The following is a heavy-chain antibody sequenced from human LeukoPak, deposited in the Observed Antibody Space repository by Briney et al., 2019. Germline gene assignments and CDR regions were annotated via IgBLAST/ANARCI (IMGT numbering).Heavy chain of an antibody. D-gene: IGHD2-15*01. CDR3: AKDAGPLGYCSGGSCYPVDY. V-gene: IGHV3-30*18. CDR2: ISYYGSNK. Sequence: GGSLRLSCAASGFTFSSYGMHWVRQAPGKGLEGVAVISYYGSNKYYADSVKGRFTISRDNSKNTLYLQMNSLRAEDTAVYYCAKDAGPLGYCSGGSCYPVDYWGQGTLVTVSS. J-gene: IGHJ4*02. CDR1: GFTFSSYG.